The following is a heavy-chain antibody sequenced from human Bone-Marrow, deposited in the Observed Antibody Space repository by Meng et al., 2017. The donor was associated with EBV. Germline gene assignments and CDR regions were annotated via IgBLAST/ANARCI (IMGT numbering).Heavy chain of an antibody. D-gene: IGHD3-16*02. CDR3: ARARDRYYPLGFDY. V-gene: IGHV1-8*01. J-gene: IGHJ4*02. CDR1: GYTFTSYD. CDR2: MNPNSGNT. Sequence: VQLVRAGAKVKKTGSSVKVTCKASGYTFTSYDINWVQQATGQGLEWMGWMNPNSGNTGYAQKFQGRVTMTRNTSISTAYMELSSLRSEDTAVYYCARARDRYYPLGFDYWGQGTLVTVSS.